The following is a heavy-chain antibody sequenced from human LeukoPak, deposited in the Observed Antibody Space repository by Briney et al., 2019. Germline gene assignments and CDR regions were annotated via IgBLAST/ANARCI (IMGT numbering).Heavy chain of an antibody. CDR1: GGSISSYY. D-gene: IGHD6-19*01. Sequence: SETLSLTCTVSGGSISSYYWSWIRQPPGKGLEWIGYIYYSGSTNYNPSLKSRVTISVDTSKNQFSLKLSSVTAADTAVYYCARHGWHAWYFDLWGRGTLVTVSS. J-gene: IGHJ2*01. V-gene: IGHV4-59*12. CDR3: ARHGWHAWYFDL. CDR2: IYYSGST.